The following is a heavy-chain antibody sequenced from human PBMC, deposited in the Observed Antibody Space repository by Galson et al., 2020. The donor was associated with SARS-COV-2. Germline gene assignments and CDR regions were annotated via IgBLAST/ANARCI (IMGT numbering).Heavy chain of an antibody. Sequence: ASVKVSCKVSGYTLTELSMHWVRQAPGKGLEWMGGFDPEDGETIYAQKFQGRVTMTEDTSTDTAYMELSSLRSEDTAVYYCATSTGTSGDIVVVPAARPYYGMDVWGQGTTVTVSS. J-gene: IGHJ6*02. D-gene: IGHD2-2*01. V-gene: IGHV1-24*01. CDR3: ATSTGTSGDIVVVPAARPYYGMDV. CDR1: GYTLTELS. CDR2: FDPEDGET.